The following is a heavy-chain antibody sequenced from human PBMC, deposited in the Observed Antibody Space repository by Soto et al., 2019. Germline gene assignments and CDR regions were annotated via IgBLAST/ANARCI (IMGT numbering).Heavy chain of an antibody. Sequence: GASVKVSCKASGYTFTSYGISWLRQAPGQGLEWMGWISAYNGNTNYAQKLQGRVTMTTDTSTSTAYMELRSLRSDDTAVYYCARPSYDFWYSYGMDVWGQGTTVTVSS. D-gene: IGHD3-3*01. J-gene: IGHJ6*02. CDR1: GYTFTSYG. V-gene: IGHV1-18*01. CDR3: ARPSYDFWYSYGMDV. CDR2: ISAYNGNT.